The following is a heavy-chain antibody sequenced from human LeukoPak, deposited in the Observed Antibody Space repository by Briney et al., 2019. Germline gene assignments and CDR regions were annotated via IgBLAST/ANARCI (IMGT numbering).Heavy chain of an antibody. CDR1: GFTFTNSA. D-gene: IGHD2-21*01. V-gene: IGHV1-58*02. CDR3: ARGELEGWLLPIDY. CDR2: IVVGSGNT. Sequence: GTSVKVSCKASGFTFTNSAIQWVRQARGQRLEWIGWIVVGSGNTNYAQKFQGRVTMTRDTSTSTVYMELSSLRSEDTAVYYCARGELEGWLLPIDYWGQGTLVTVSS. J-gene: IGHJ4*02.